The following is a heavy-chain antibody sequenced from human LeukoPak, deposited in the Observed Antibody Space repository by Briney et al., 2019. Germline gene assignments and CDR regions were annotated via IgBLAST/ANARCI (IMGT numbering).Heavy chain of an antibody. CDR2: IYVDGRTT. CDR1: GFTFSSYA. J-gene: IGHJ5*02. Sequence: GGSLRLSCAASGFTFSSYAMSWVRQAPGKGLVWVSRIYVDGRTTNYADSVKGRFTISRDNAKNTVYLEMNSLSVEDTATYYCIRDFRSADLWGQGTLVTVTS. CDR3: IRDFRSADL. V-gene: IGHV3-74*01.